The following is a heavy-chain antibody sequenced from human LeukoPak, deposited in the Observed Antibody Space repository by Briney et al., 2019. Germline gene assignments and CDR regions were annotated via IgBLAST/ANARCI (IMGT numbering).Heavy chain of an antibody. D-gene: IGHD4-17*01. J-gene: IGHJ5*02. CDR2: IYYSGST. Sequence: PSETLSLTCTVSGGSISSSSYYWSWIRQPPGKGLEWIGYIYYSGSTNYNPSLKSRATISVDTSKNQFSLKLSSVTAADTAVYYCARAYTVTSYWFDPWGQGTLVSVSS. CDR3: ARAYTVTSYWFDP. CDR1: GGSISSSSYY. V-gene: IGHV4-61*01.